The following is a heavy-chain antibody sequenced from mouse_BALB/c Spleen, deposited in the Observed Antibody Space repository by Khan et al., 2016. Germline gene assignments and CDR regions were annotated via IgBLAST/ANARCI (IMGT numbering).Heavy chain of an antibody. CDR3: ARTDRRGYFVY. CDR1: GYTFSNYG. CDR2: ILPRSGST. Sequence: QVQLQQSGAELMKPGASVKISCKATGYTFSNYGIEWVKQRPGHGLEWIGEILPRSGSTNFNENFKGTATVTADTFSNTAHMHLRSLTSEDSAVYYCARTDRRGYFVYWGLGSSLRVSS. V-gene: IGHV1-9*01. J-gene: IGHJ2*02.